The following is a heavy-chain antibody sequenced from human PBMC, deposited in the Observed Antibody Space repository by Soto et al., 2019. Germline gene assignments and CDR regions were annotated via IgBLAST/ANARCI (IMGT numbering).Heavy chain of an antibody. Sequence: GGSLRLSCAASGFTFSSYSMNWVRQAPGKGLEWVSYISSSSSTIYYADSVKGRFTISRDNAKNSLYLQMNSLRDEDTAVYYCARTYYYDSSGYNAFDIWGQGTMVTVSS. CDR3: ARTYYYDSSGYNAFDI. J-gene: IGHJ3*02. V-gene: IGHV3-48*02. CDR1: GFTFSSYS. D-gene: IGHD3-22*01. CDR2: ISSSSSTI.